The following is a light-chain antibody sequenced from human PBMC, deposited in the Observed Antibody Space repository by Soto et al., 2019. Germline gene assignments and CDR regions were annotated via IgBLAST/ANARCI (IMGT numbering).Light chain of an antibody. CDR2: GSF. CDR3: QQYNNWPLRT. V-gene: IGKV3-15*01. CDR1: KSVSSN. Sequence: EIVMTQSPATLSVFPGERATLSCRASKSVSSNLAWYQQKPGQAPRLLIYGSFTRATGIPARFSGSGSGTEFTLIISSLQSEDFAVYYGQQYNNWPLRTFGQGTKLEIK. J-gene: IGKJ2*01.